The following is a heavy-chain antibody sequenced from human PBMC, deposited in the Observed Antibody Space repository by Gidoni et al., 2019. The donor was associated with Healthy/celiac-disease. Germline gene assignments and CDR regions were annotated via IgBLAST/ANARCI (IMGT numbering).Heavy chain of an antibody. D-gene: IGHD6-19*01. CDR1: ACTFSTCT. CDR2: IIPSLGIA. Sequence: QVQLLQSGAEVQKLVSSVKLSCKASACTFSTCTISWVRQAPGQGLERMGRIIPSLGIANYAQKFQGRVTITADKSTSTAYMELSSLRSEDTAVYYCARVRSSGWEYYYYGMDVWGQGTTVTVSS. CDR3: ARVRSSGWEYYYYGMDV. V-gene: IGHV1-69*02. J-gene: IGHJ6*02.